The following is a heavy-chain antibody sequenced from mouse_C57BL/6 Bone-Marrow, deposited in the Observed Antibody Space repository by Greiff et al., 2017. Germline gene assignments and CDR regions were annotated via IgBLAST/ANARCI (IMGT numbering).Heavy chain of an antibody. CDR3: ARRGVSDYYGSSFDY. D-gene: IGHD1-1*01. CDR2: ISSGSSTI. Sequence: EVQRVESGGGLVKPGGTLKLSCAASGFTFSDYGMHWVRQAPEKGLEWVAYISSGSSTIYYADTVKGRFTISRDNAKNTLFLQMTSLRSEDTAMYYCARRGVSDYYGSSFDYWGQGTTLTVSS. J-gene: IGHJ2*01. CDR1: GFTFSDYG. V-gene: IGHV5-17*01.